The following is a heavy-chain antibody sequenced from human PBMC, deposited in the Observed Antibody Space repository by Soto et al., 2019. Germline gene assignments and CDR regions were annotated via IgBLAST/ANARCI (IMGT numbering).Heavy chain of an antibody. J-gene: IGHJ3*01. CDR3: ARFCIHRSADNGDVFDF. CDR1: GFTFSSYG. D-gene: IGHD1-1*01. V-gene: IGHV3-33*01. CDR2: IWYDGSNK. Sequence: GGSLRLSCAASGFTFSSYGMHWVRQAPGKGLEWLALIWYDGSNKNYSDSVKGRSTISRDNSRNTLYLQMNSLRAEDTAVYYCARFCIHRSADNGDVFDFCGRGSMV.